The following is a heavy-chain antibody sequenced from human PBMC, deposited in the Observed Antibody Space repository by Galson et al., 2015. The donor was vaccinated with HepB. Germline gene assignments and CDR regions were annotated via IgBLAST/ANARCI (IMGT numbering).Heavy chain of an antibody. Sequence: SLRLSCAASGFTFSSYGMHWVRQAPGKGLEWVGRIKSKTDGGTTDYAAPVKGRFTISRDDSKNALYLQMNSLKTEDTAVYYCKLSRVVRGVNRGNWFDPWGQGTLVTVSS. J-gene: IGHJ5*02. CDR3: KLSRVVRGVNRGNWFDP. CDR1: GFTFSSYG. V-gene: IGHV3-15*01. CDR2: IKSKTDGGTT. D-gene: IGHD3-10*01.